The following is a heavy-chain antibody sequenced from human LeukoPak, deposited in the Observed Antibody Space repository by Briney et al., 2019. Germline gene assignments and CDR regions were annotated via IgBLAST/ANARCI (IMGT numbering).Heavy chain of an antibody. J-gene: IGHJ4*02. V-gene: IGHV3-23*01. CDR3: AKSGSYYREGDYFDY. D-gene: IGHD1-26*01. Sequence: GGSLRLSCGASGFSFYSYGMNWVRQAPGKGLEWVSAISGGGLNRYYADSVKGRFTISRDNSKNTLSLQMNSLRAEDTAVYYCAKSGSYYREGDYFDYWGQGTLVTVSS. CDR1: GFSFYSYG. CDR2: ISGGGLNR.